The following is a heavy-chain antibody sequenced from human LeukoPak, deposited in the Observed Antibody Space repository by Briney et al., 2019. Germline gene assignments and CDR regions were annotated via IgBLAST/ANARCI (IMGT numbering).Heavy chain of an antibody. D-gene: IGHD1-26*01. Sequence: GGALRLSCAASGFTFSTYAMNWVRQAPGEGLEWVSTISGSSEGTYYADSVKGRFTISRDSSKDTVYLQMDSLRAEDTAVYYCAKGSDYNLYFDHWGQGALVTVSS. CDR2: ISGSSEGT. V-gene: IGHV3-23*01. CDR1: GFTFSTYA. CDR3: AKGSDYNLYFDH. J-gene: IGHJ5*02.